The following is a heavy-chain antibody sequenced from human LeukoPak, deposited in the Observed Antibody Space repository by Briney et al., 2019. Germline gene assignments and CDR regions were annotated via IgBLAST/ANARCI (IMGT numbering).Heavy chain of an antibody. CDR2: ISGRSGGT. V-gene: IGHV3-23*01. Sequence: PVRSLRLSCAASGFTFSNYGMSWVRQAPGKGLEWVSAISGRSGGTYYADSVKGRFTISRDNSKNTFYLQMSSLRAEDTALYYCARDGDTVLTRGYYYYMDVWGKGTTVTVSS. CDR3: ARDGDTVLTRGYYYYMDV. D-gene: IGHD4-23*01. CDR1: GFTFSNYG. J-gene: IGHJ6*03.